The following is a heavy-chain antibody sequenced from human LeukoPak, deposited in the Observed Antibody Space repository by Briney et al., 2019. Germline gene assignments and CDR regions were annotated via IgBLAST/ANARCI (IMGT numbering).Heavy chain of an antibody. CDR2: INPNSGGT. CDR1: GYTFTGYY. V-gene: IGHV1-2*02. CDR3: ARDTDWPVEMATDY. Sequence: ASVKVSCKASGYTFTGYYMHWVRQAPGQGLEWMGWINPNSGGTNYAQKFQGRVTMTRDTSISTAYMELSRLRSDDTAVYYCARDTDWPVEMATDYWGQGTLVTVSS. J-gene: IGHJ4*02. D-gene: IGHD5-24*01.